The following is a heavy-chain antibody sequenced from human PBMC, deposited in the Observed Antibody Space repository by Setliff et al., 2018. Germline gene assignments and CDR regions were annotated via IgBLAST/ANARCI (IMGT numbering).Heavy chain of an antibody. Sequence: PGGSLRLSCAASGFTFSSYAMHWVRQAPGKGLEWVANIKQDGSDKYYVDSVKGRFTISRDNAKNSLSLQMNSLRAEDTAVYYCVRARTTNYDFWSGLNAFDIWGQGTMVTVSS. CDR2: IKQDGSDK. J-gene: IGHJ3*02. CDR1: GFTFSSYA. CDR3: VRARTTNYDFWSGLNAFDI. V-gene: IGHV3-7*03. D-gene: IGHD3-3*01.